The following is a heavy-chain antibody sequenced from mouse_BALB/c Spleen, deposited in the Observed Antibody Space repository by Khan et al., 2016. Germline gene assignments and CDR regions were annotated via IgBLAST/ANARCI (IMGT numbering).Heavy chain of an antibody. CDR1: GFNIKDTY. Sequence: VQLQQSGAELVKPGASVKLSCTASGFNIKDTYMHWVKQRPEKGLEWIGRIDPANGNTKYDPKFQGKATITADTSSNTAYLQLSSLTSEDTAVYYCARAYPYYAMDYWGQGTSVTVSS. CDR2: IDPANGNT. V-gene: IGHV14-3*02. CDR3: ARAYPYYAMDY. J-gene: IGHJ4*01.